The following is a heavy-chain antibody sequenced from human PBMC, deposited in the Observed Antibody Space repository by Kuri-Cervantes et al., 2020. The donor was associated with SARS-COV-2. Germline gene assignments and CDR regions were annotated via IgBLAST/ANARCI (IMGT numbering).Heavy chain of an antibody. CDR2: IYYSGTT. D-gene: IGHD3-3*02. J-gene: IGHJ3*01. CDR1: GGSVSSSPYS. V-gene: IGHV4-39*01. Sequence: SETLSLTCTLSGGSVSSSPYSWGWIRQPPGKGLEWIEKIYYSGTTYYNPSLKSRVTISVGTSKNQFSLRLRSVTAADTAVYYCARASTSIYGVLIALFSSNAFDVWGQGTMVTVSS. CDR3: ARASTSIYGVLIALFSSNAFDV.